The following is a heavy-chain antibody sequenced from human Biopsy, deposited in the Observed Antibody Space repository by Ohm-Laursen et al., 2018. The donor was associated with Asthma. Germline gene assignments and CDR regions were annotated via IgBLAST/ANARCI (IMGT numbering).Heavy chain of an antibody. D-gene: IGHD3-3*01. J-gene: IGHJ5*02. V-gene: IGHV4-39*01. CDR1: GGSISSSSYY. CDR2: IYYSGST. CDR3: ARFTASITIFGVVNNWFDP. Sequence: TLSLTCTVSGGSISSSSYYWGWIRQPPGKGLEWIGSIYYSGSTYYNPSLKSRVTISVDTSKNQFSLKLSSVTAADTAMYYCARFTASITIFGVVNNWFDPWGQGTLVTVSS.